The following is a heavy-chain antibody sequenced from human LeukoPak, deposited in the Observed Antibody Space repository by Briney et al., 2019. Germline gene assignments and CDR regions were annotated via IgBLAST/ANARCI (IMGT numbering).Heavy chain of an antibody. Sequence: SETLSLTCTVSGDSISTYYWSWIRQPPGKGLEWIGYIYYSGSTNYNPSLKSRVTISVDTSKNQFSLKLSSVTAADTAVYYCARALSGYSSSSYYGMDVWGQGTTVTVSS. D-gene: IGHD6-6*01. J-gene: IGHJ6*02. CDR3: ARALSGYSSSSYYGMDV. CDR2: IYYSGST. CDR1: GDSISTYY. V-gene: IGHV4-59*01.